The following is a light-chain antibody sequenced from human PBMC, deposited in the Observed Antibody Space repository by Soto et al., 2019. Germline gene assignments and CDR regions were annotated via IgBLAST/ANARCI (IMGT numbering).Light chain of an antibody. J-gene: IGKJ4*01. CDR2: GAS. CDR1: QSVSRSY. V-gene: IGKV3-20*01. Sequence: EIVLTQSPGTLSLSPGERATLSCRASQSVSRSYLAWYQQKPGQPPRLLIYGASSRATGIPDRFSGSGSGTDFTLTISRLEPEDFAVYYCQQYGNSLTFGGGTKVEIK. CDR3: QQYGNSLT.